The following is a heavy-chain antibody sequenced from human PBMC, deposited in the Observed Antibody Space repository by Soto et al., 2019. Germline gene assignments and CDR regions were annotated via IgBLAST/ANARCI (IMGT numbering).Heavy chain of an antibody. Sequence: GGSLRLSCAASGFTFTSYAMGWVRQAPGKGLEWVSVISSGGSTYYADSVRGRFTISRDNSKDPLSLQMNSLRAEDTAVYYCAKRRGAGGHLDYWGQGALVAFYS. J-gene: IGHJ4*02. CDR2: ISSGGST. CDR3: AKRRGAGGHLDY. D-gene: IGHD2-15*01. V-gene: IGHV3-23*01. CDR1: GFTFTSYA.